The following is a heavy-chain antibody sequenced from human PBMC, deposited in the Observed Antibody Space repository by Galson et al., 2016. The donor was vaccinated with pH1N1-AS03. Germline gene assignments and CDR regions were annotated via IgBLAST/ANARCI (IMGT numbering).Heavy chain of an antibody. V-gene: IGHV3-9*01. CDR3: AKSPGYCSAGSCSDLGYFEY. CDR1: GFTFDAYA. CDR2: IDRNSGTI. D-gene: IGHD2-15*01. J-gene: IGHJ4*02. Sequence: SLRLSCAGSGFTFDAYAMHWVRQVPGKGLAWVSGIDRNSGTIDYTDYVKGRFTISRDNAKNSLYLQMNRRRADDTALYYCAKSPGYCSAGSCSDLGYFEYWGQETLVTVSS.